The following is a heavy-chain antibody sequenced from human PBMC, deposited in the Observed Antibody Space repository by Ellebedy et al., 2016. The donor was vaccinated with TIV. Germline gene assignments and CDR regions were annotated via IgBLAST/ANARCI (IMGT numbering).Heavy chain of an antibody. Sequence: AASVKVSCKTSGGTLISYGISWVRQAPGQGLEWMGAIIPVFGTTNYAQKLQGRVTITADESTNTDYMELSSLRSEDTAVYYCASPNYGSESYFNYYYYGMDVWGQGTTVTVSS. CDR2: IIPVFGTT. D-gene: IGHD3-10*01. CDR3: ASPNYGSESYFNYYYYGMDV. CDR1: GGTLISYG. J-gene: IGHJ6*02. V-gene: IGHV1-69*13.